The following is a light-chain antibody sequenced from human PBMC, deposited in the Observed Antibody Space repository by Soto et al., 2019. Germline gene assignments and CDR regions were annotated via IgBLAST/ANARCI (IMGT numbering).Light chain of an antibody. CDR1: QSISSS. J-gene: IGKJ1*01. Sequence: DIHMTQAPASLSASVADRGTITCLASQSISSSLNWDQQKPGKAPNLLIYAASSLQSGVPSRFSCSGSGTDFTLTISSLQPEDFATYYCQQSYSTPGTFGQGTKVDIK. CDR3: QQSYSTPGT. V-gene: IGKV1-39*01. CDR2: AAS.